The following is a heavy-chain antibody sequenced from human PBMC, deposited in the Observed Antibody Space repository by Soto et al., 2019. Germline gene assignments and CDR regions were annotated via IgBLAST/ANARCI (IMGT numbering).Heavy chain of an antibody. V-gene: IGHV4-31*03. CDR1: GGSISSGGYY. J-gene: IGHJ3*02. D-gene: IGHD3-16*01. CDR3: ASATEGGDAFDI. CDR2: IYYSGST. Sequence: QVQLQESDPGLVKPSQTLSLTCTVSGGSISSGGYYWSWIRQHPGKGLEWIGYIYYSGSTYYNPFLKTRVTVSVDTSKNQSSLKLSSVTAAVTAVYYWASATEGGDAFDIWGQGTMVTVSS.